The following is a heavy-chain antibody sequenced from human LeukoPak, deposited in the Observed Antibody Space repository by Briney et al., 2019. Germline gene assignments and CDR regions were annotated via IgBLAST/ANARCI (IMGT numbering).Heavy chain of an antibody. CDR2: ISSSSSTI. J-gene: IGHJ4*02. V-gene: IGHV3-48*01. CDR3: AREYCSSTSCLYDY. CDR1: GFTFSSYS. D-gene: IGHD2-2*01. Sequence: GGSLRLSCAASGFTFSSYSMNWVRQAPGKGLEWVSDISSSSSTIYYADSVKGRFTISRDKAKNSLYLLMNSLRAEDTAVYYCAREYCSSTSCLYDYWGQGTLVTVSS.